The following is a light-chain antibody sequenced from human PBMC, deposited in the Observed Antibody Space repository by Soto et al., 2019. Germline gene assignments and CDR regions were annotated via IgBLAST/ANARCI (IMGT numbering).Light chain of an antibody. CDR1: PSHLHSNGYNY. V-gene: IGKV2D-29*02. J-gene: IGKJ5*01. CDR3: MQSTQLPPT. CDR2: EVS. Sequence: DIVMTQSPLSLAVPPGAPASKSSRSSPSHLHSNGYNYLDWYLQTQGQSPQLXIYEVSTRVSGVPDRVSGSGSGTEFTLEISRVETDDVGIYYCMQSTQLPPTFGQGTRLEIK.